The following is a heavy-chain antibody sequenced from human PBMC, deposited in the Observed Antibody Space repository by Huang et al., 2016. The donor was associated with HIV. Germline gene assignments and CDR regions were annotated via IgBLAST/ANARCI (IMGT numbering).Heavy chain of an antibody. J-gene: IGHJ4*02. CDR1: GYTFTSYA. D-gene: IGHD3-3*01. CDR3: AGSPREVFGVFDY. V-gene: IGHV7-4-1*02. CDR2: SNTNTGNP. Sequence: QVQLVQSGSELKKPGASVKVSCKASGYTFTSYAMNWVRQAPGQGLEWMGGSNTNTGNPTYAQGFTGRFVFAWYTSVSTAYLQISSLKAEDTAVYYCAGSPREVFGVFDYWGQGTLVTVSS.